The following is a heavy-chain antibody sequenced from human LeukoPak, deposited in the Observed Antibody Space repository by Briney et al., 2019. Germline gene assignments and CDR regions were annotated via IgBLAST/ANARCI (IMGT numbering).Heavy chain of an antibody. CDR2: IYSGGST. Sequence: PGGSLRLSCAASGFTFSSYAMSWVRQAPGKGLEWVSVIYSGGSTYYADSVKGRFTISRDNSKNTLYLQMNSLRAEDTAVYYCARALFGVVITTGLYYYGMDVWGQGTTVTVSS. CDR3: ARALFGVVITTGLYYYGMDV. CDR1: GFTFSSYA. V-gene: IGHV3-66*02. J-gene: IGHJ6*02. D-gene: IGHD3-3*01.